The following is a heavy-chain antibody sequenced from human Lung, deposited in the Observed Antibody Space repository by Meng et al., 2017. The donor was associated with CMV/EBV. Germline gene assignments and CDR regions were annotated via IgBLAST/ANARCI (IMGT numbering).Heavy chain of an antibody. D-gene: IGHD5-18*01. CDR2: VYYTGRA. CDR3: AKQGARSVETTMVPYGEFDY. CDR1: GGSISSGDYY. J-gene: IGHJ4*02. Sequence: SETLSLTCIVSGGSISSGDYYWGWIRQSPGKALEWIGSVYYTGRADYSPSLKNRVTISVDTSRNQFSLNLHPVTAADTALYYCAKQGARSVETTMVPYGEFDYWGQGALVTVSS. V-gene: IGHV4-39*01.